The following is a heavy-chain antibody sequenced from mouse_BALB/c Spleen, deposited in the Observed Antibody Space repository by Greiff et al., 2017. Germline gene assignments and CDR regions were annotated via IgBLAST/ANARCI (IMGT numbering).Heavy chain of an antibody. Sequence: EVKLVESGAELVKPGASVKLSCTASGFNIKDTYMHWVKQRPEQGLEWIGRIDPANGNTKYDPKFQGKATITADTASNTAYLQLSSLTSEDTAVYYCALYDYDVGAWFAYWGQGTLVTVSA. CDR1: GFNIKDTY. CDR3: ALYDYDVGAWFAY. CDR2: IDPANGNT. D-gene: IGHD2-4*01. J-gene: IGHJ3*01. V-gene: IGHV14-3*02.